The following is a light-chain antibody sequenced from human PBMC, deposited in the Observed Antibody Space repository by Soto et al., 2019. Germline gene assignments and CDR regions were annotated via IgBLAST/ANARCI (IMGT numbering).Light chain of an antibody. J-gene: IGLJ1*01. CDR3: SSYTSSTNYV. CDR2: EVS. CDR1: SSDVGAYNY. Sequence: QSALAQPASVSGSPGQSITISCTGTSSDVGAYNYVSWYQQHPGKAPKLMIYEVSYRPSGISNRFSGSKSGNTASLTISGLQAEDEADYYCSSYTSSTNYVFGTGTKVTVL. V-gene: IGLV2-14*01.